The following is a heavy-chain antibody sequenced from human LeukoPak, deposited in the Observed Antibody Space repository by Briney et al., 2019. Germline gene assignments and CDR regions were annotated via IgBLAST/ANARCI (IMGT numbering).Heavy chain of an antibody. CDR1: GYTLTELS. CDR2: FDPEDGET. V-gene: IGHV1-24*01. D-gene: IGHD2-15*01. Sequence: ASVKVSCKVSGYTLTELSMHWVRQAPGKGLEWMGGFDPEDGETIYAQKFQGRVTMTEDTSTDTAYMELSSLRSEDTAVYYCATESVLRTSPIGSCYAFDIWGGRTMVTVSS. CDR3: ATESVLRTSPIGSCYAFDI. J-gene: IGHJ3*02.